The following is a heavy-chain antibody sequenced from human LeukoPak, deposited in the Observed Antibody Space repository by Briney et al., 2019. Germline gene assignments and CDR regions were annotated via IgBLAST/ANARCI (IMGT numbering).Heavy chain of an antibody. CDR2: INFDESDT. D-gene: IGHD6-19*01. Sequence: PGGSLRLSCAASGFTFSSHWMHWVRQAPGKGLVWVSHINFDESDTNYADSVRGRFTISRDNAKNTLSLHINSLRAEDTAVYYCTNSRSDGGFNFDFWGQGTLVTVCS. CDR3: TNSRSDGGFNFDF. V-gene: IGHV3-74*01. CDR1: GFTFSSHW. J-gene: IGHJ4*02.